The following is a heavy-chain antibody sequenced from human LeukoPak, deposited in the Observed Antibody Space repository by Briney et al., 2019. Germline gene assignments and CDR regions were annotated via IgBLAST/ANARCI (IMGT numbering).Heavy chain of an antibody. J-gene: IGHJ4*02. D-gene: IGHD2-2*01. CDR3: ARGIVVVPAAMAENFDY. V-gene: IGHV3-7*01. CDR2: IKQDGSEK. Sequence: GGSLRLSCAASGFTFSSYWMSWARQAPGKGLEWVANIKQDGSEKYYVDSVKGRFTISRDNAKNSLYLQMNSLRAEDTAVYYCARGIVVVPAAMAENFDYWGQGTLVTVSS. CDR1: GFTFSSYW.